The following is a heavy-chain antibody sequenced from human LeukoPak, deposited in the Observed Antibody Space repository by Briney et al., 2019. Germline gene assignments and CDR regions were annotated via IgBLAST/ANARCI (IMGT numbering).Heavy chain of an antibody. CDR2: VDPEDGET. Sequence: ASVKVSCKVSGYTFTDYYMHWVQQAPGKGLEWMGLVDPEDGETIYAEKFQGRVTITADTSTDTAYMELSSLRSEDTAVYYCATDGIYYVQHLYAFDIWGQGTMVTVSS. V-gene: IGHV1-69-2*01. CDR3: ATDGIYYVQHLYAFDI. D-gene: IGHD3-10*01. J-gene: IGHJ3*02. CDR1: GYTFTDYY.